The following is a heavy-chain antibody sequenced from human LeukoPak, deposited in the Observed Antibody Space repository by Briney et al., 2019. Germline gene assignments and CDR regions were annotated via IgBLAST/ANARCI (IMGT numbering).Heavy chain of an antibody. V-gene: IGHV3-33*01. D-gene: IGHD1-1*01. CDR2: IWSDGSTK. J-gene: IGHJ5*02. CDR3: ARGPYKAQLGDT. Sequence: PGGSLRLSCVASGLTFSSYGMHWVRQAPGKGLEWVAIIWSDGSTKYYVGSVKGRFTISRDSSKSTLYLQMNSLRAEDTAVYYCARGPYKAQLGDTWGQGTLVTVSS. CDR1: GLTFSSYG.